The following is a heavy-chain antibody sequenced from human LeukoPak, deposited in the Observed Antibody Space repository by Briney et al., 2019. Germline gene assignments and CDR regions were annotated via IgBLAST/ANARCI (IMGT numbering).Heavy chain of an antibody. CDR2: ISTAGDT. V-gene: IGHV3-13*01. CDR1: AFTFSNYD. CDR3: ARDKRQGGMDV. Sequence: PGGSLRLSCAASAFTFSNYDMHWVRKAPGKGLEWVSAISTAGDTDYPGSVKGRFTISRDNAKNSLYLQMNNLRAGDTAVYYCARDKRQGGMDVWGQGTTVTVSS. J-gene: IGHJ6*02.